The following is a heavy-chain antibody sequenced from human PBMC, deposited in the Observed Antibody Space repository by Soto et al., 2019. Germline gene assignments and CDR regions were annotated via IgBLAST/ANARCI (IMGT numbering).Heavy chain of an antibody. CDR3: ANYYGSGSYYQYDY. CDR1: GGSISSSSYY. CDR2: IYYSGST. V-gene: IGHV4-39*01. D-gene: IGHD3-10*01. Sequence: SETLSLTCTVSGGSISSSSYYWGWIRQPPGKGLEWIGSIYYSGSTYYNPSLKSRVTISVDTSKNQFSLKLSSVTAADTAVYYCANYYGSGSYYQYDYWGQGTLVTVSS. J-gene: IGHJ4*02.